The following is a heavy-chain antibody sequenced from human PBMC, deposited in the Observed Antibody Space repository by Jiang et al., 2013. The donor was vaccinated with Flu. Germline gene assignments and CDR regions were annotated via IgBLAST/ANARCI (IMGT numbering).Heavy chain of an antibody. J-gene: IGHJ5*02. Sequence: TCAVYGGSFSGYYWSWIRRPPGKGLEWIGEINHSGSTNYNPSLKSRVTISVDTSKNQFSLKLSSVTAADTAVYYCARQMVTTNWFDPWGQGTLVTVSS. CDR2: INHSGST. CDR3: ARQMVTTNWFDP. V-gene: IGHV4-34*01. CDR1: GGSFSGYY. D-gene: IGHD5-18*01.